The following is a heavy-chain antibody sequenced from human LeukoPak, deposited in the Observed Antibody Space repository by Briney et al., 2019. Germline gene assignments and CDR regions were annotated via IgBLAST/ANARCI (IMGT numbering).Heavy chain of an antibody. CDR1: GGSISSYY. Sequence: SETLSLTCTVSGGSISSYYWSWIRQPPGKGLEWIGYIYYSGSTTYNPSLKSGVTITVNTSTNHFPLMLSSSTTADTTVYYCAGQVGATSTSYFDCWGQGTLVTVSS. CDR3: AGQVGATSTSYFDC. V-gene: IGHV4-59*08. CDR2: IYYSGST. D-gene: IGHD1-26*01. J-gene: IGHJ4*02.